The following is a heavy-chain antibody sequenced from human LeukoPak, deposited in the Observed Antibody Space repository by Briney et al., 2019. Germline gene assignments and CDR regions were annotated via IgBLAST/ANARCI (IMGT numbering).Heavy chain of an antibody. CDR1: GYTFTGYY. CDR3: ARDSSIVGAMGIDY. V-gene: IGHV1-2*02. CDR2: INPNSGGT. Sequence: GASVKVSCKASGYTFTGYYMHWVRQAPAQGLEWMGWINPNSGGTNYAQKFQGRVTMTRDTSISTAYMELSRLRSDDTAVYYCARDSSIVGAMGIDYWGQGTLVTVSS. D-gene: IGHD1-26*01. J-gene: IGHJ4*02.